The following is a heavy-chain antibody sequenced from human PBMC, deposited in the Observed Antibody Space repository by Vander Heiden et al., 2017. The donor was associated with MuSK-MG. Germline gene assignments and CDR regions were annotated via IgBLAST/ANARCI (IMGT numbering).Heavy chain of an antibody. CDR1: GGSFSGYY. CDR2: INHSGST. D-gene: IGHD3-10*01. V-gene: IGHV4-34*01. CDR3: ARGGYYGSGSYYNLRHYYYYGMDV. J-gene: IGHJ6*02. Sequence: QVQLQQWGAGLLKPSETLSLTCAVYGGSFSGYYWSWIRQPPGKGLEWIGEINHSGSTTYNPSLKSRVTISVDTSKNQFSLKLSSETAADTAVYYCARGGYYGSGSYYNLRHYYYYGMDVWGQGTTVTVSS.